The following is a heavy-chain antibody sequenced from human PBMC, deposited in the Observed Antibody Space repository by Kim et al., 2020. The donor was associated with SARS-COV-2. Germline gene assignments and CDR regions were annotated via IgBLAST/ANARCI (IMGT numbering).Heavy chain of an antibody. CDR3: GRKGVRRTGTIDY. V-gene: IGHV1-8*01. Sequence: ASVKVSCKAFRYTFTSYDINWVRQAAGQGLEWMGWMNPNNGDTGYAQKFQGRISMTRNTSIYTAYLELTNLRSEDTAVYYCGRKGVRRTGTIDYWGQGSLVTVFS. CDR1: RYTFTSYD. D-gene: IGHD1-1*01. CDR2: MNPNNGDT. J-gene: IGHJ4*02.